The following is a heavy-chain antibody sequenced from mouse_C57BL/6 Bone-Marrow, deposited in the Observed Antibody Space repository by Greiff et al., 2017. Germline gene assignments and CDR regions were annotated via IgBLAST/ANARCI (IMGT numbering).Heavy chain of an antibody. V-gene: IGHV1-63*01. CDR3: ARVGYYGSSSWFAY. D-gene: IGHD1-1*01. CDR2: IYPGGGYT. J-gene: IGHJ3*01. Sequence: VQLQQSGAELVRPGTSVKMSCKASGYTFTNYWIGWAKQRPGHGLEWIGDIYPGGGYTNYNEKFKGKATLTADKSSSTAYMQFSSLTSEDSAIYYCARVGYYGSSSWFAYWGQGTLVTVSA. CDR1: GYTFTNYW.